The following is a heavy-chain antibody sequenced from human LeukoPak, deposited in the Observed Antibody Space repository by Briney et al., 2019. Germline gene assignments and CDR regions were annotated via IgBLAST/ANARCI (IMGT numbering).Heavy chain of an antibody. CDR2: VNQDGGDK. CDR3: ASKGGYDHH. CDR1: GFTFSSHW. V-gene: IGHV3-7*01. Sequence: GGSLRLSCVTSGFTFSSHWMFWVRQAPGKGLEWVANVNQDGGDKFYVDSVKGRFTISRDNAKNSLYLQMTSLRVEDTAVYFCASKGGYDHHWGQGTLVTVSS. D-gene: IGHD5-12*01. J-gene: IGHJ4*02.